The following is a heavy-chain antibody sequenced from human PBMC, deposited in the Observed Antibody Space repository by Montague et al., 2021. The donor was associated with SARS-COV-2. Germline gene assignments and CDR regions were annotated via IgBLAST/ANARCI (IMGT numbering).Heavy chain of an antibody. CDR3: ARSQNTCCIANCVNYFEV. V-gene: IGHV4-61*10. D-gene: IGHD1-1*01. Sequence: SETLSLTCTVSGGSINSIAYYWSWIRQPAGKGLEWIGYVHYTGSTKYTPSLKTRVTLSLDTPKNHFSLQLRSVTAADTAVYYCARSQNTCCIANCVNYFEVWGLGALVTVSS. J-gene: IGHJ4*02. CDR1: GGSINSIAYY. CDR2: VHYTGST.